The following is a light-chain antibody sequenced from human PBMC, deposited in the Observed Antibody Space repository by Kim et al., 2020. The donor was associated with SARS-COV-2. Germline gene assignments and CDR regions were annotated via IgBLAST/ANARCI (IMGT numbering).Light chain of an antibody. Sequence: PGERATLSCRASQGVSSNSLVWYQQKPGQAPRLLIYGASSRATGIPDRFSGSRSGTDFTLTISRLEPEDFAVYYCQQYDNSPPVTFGGGTRVEI. J-gene: IGKJ4*01. CDR2: GAS. CDR1: QGVSSNS. V-gene: IGKV3-20*01. CDR3: QQYDNSPPVT.